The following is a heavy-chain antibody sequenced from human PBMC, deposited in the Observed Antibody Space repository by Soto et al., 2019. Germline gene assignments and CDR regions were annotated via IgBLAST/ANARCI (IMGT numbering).Heavy chain of an antibody. D-gene: IGHD3-22*01. CDR2: IYYSGST. Sequence: SETLSLTCTVSGGSISSSSYYWGWIRQPPGKGLEWIGSIYYSGSTYYNPSLKSRVTISVDTSKNQFSLKLSSVTAADTAVYYCARPSEGNSSGYPYYFDYWGQGTLVTVSS. CDR1: GGSISSSSYY. J-gene: IGHJ4*02. CDR3: ARPSEGNSSGYPYYFDY. V-gene: IGHV4-39*01.